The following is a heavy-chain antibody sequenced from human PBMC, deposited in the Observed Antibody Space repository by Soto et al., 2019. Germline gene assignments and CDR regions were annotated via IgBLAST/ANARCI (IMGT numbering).Heavy chain of an antibody. D-gene: IGHD2-15*01. J-gene: IGHJ5*02. CDR3: ARGVYCSGGSCYTSIRAWFDP. CDR1: GGSISSSNW. V-gene: IGHV4-4*02. Sequence: PSETLSLTCAVSGGSISSSNWWSWVRQPPGKGLEWIGEIYHSGSTNYNPSLKSRVTISVDKSKNQFSLKLSSVTAADTAVYYCARGVYCSGGSCYTSIRAWFDPWGQGTLVTVSS. CDR2: IYHSGST.